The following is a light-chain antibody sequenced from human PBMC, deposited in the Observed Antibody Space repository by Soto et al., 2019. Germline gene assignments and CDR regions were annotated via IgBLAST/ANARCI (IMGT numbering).Light chain of an antibody. CDR2: DAS. V-gene: IGKV3-11*01. CDR1: QSVGSY. J-gene: IGKJ5*01. Sequence: EIVLTQSPATLSLSPGERATLSCRASQSVGSYLAWYQQKPGQAPRPLIYDASNRATGIPARFSGSGSGTDFTLTISSLEPEDFAVHYCQQRSNWPTITFGQGTRLEIK. CDR3: QQRSNWPTIT.